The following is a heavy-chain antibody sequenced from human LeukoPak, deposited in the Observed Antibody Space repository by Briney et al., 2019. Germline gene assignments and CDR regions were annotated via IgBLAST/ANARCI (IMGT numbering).Heavy chain of an antibody. Sequence: PGGSLRLSCAASGFTFSNYDMHWGGQAPGKGVEGGSGICTAGDIYYPGSVKGRFTISRENAKTSLYLQMTRLGAGDTAVYYCARDRGRYYMDVWGKGTTVTISS. J-gene: IGHJ6*03. CDR1: GFTFSNYD. CDR3: ARDRGRYYMDV. D-gene: IGHD6-25*01. CDR2: ICTAGDI. V-gene: IGHV3-13*01.